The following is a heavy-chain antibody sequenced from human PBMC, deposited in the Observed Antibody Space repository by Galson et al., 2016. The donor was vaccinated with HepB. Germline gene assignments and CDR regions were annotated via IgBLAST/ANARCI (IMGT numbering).Heavy chain of an antibody. V-gene: IGHV3-53*01. J-gene: IGHJ4*02. Sequence: SLRLSCAASGFTVSSNYMSWVRQAPGKGLEWVSVIYSGGSTYYADSVKGRFTISRDNPKNTLYLQMNSLRAEETAVYYCATYYYDSSGYYPLGFDQWGQGTLVTVSS. CDR1: GFTVSSNY. CDR2: IYSGGST. CDR3: ATYYYDSSGYYPLGFDQ. D-gene: IGHD3-22*01.